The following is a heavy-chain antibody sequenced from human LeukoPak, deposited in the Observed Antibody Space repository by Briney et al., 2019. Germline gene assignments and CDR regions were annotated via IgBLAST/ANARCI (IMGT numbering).Heavy chain of an antibody. CDR1: GYTFNTYG. CDR3: ARYLAVVPAAMGWFDP. J-gene: IGHJ5*02. V-gene: IGHV1-18*01. Sequence: ASVKVSCKASGYTFNTYGIIWVRQAPGQGLEWMGWISAYNGDTTYAQKLQGRVTLTTDASTSTAYMELRSLRSEDTAVYYCARYLAVVPAAMGWFDPWGQGTLVTVSS. CDR2: ISAYNGDT. D-gene: IGHD2-2*01.